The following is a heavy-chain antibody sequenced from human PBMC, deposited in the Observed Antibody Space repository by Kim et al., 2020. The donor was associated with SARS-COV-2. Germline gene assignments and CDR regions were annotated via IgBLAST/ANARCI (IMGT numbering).Heavy chain of an antibody. CDR3: SNTPSLGCFYY. D-gene: IGHD2-15*01. CDR2: ISGKGDSA. V-gene: IGHV3-23*01. Sequence: GGSLRLSCAASGFTFSSYAMTWVRQAPGKGLEWVSTISGKGDSAYYACSVKGRFTISRDSSENKLKLQMNIQRPENTAVYYCSNTPSLGCFYYWSQGTLV. J-gene: IGHJ4*02. CDR1: GFTFSSYA.